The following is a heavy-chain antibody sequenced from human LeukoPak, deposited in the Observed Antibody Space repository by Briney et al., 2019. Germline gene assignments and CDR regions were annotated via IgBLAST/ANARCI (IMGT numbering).Heavy chain of an antibody. CDR1: GGSIRSNTNYWGWNSSNY. CDR3: ARRSDFGVVIIPYYGMDV. CDR2: IHYSGTT. Sequence: SETLSLTCTVSGGSIRSNTNYWGWNSSNYWGWIRQPPGKGLEWIGSIHYSGTTYYNPSLKSRVTISVDTSKNQFSLKLSSVTAADTAVYYCARRSDFGVVIIPYYGMDVWGQGTTVTVSS. V-gene: IGHV4-39*01. J-gene: IGHJ6*02. D-gene: IGHD3-3*01.